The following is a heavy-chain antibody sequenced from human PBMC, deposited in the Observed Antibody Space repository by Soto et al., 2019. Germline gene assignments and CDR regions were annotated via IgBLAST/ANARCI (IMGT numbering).Heavy chain of an antibody. CDR1: GYTFTSYG. CDR3: ARFLLGYRGSYYMPHYFDS. J-gene: IGHJ4*02. Sequence: QVQLVQSGAEVKKPGASVKVSCKASGYTFTSYGISWVRQAPGQGLEWMGWISAYNGNTNYAQKLQGRVTMTTDTAPSTACMELRSLRSDDTAVYYCARFLLGYRGSYYMPHYFDSWGQGTLVTVSS. CDR2: ISAYNGNT. D-gene: IGHD1-26*01. V-gene: IGHV1-18*01.